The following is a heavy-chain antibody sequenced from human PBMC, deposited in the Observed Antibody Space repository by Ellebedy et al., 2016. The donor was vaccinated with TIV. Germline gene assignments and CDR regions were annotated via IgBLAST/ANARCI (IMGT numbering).Heavy chain of an antibody. D-gene: IGHD3-10*01. V-gene: IGHV3-30*18. Sequence: PGGSLRLSCAASGFTFSDYGMHWVRQAPGKGLEWVAVISYEGSNKYYADSVKGRFTVSRDNSKNTLYLQMTSLRAEDTAVYYCAKYQSLYFGSGTFDPWGQGTLVTVSS. CDR3: AKYQSLYFGSGTFDP. CDR2: ISYEGSNK. CDR1: GFTFSDYG. J-gene: IGHJ5*02.